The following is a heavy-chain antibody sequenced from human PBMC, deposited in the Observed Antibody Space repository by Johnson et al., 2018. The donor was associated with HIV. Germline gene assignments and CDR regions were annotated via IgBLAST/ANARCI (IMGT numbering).Heavy chain of an antibody. J-gene: IGHJ3*02. CDR3: AKDERAAAGTRGLDAFDI. CDR1: GFTFSSYA. CDR2: IRYDGSNK. V-gene: IGHV3-30*02. D-gene: IGHD6-13*01. Sequence: QVQLVESGGGVVQPGRSLRLSCAASGFTFSSYAMHWVRQAPGKGLEWVAVIRYDGSNKYYADSVKGRFTISRDNSKNTLYRQMNRLRAEDTAVYYCAKDERAAAGTRGLDAFDIWGQGTMVTVSS.